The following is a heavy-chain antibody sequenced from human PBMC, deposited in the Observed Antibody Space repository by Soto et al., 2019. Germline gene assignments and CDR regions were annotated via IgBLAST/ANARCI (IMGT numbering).Heavy chain of an antibody. V-gene: IGHV1-2*04. Sequence: QVQLVQSGAEVKKPGASVKVSCKASGYMFTDYYMHWVRQAPGQGLEWMGWINPNSGGTNYAQKFQGWVTMTRDTSISTAYMEMRRLRSDDTAVYYCARNAYSSTPYYHYGMDVWGQGTTVTVSS. CDR2: INPNSGGT. D-gene: IGHD6-19*01. CDR1: GYMFTDYY. J-gene: IGHJ6*02. CDR3: ARNAYSSTPYYHYGMDV.